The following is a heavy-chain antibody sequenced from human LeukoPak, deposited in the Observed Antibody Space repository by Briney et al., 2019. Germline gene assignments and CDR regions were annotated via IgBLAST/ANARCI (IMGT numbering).Heavy chain of an antibody. J-gene: IGHJ4*02. D-gene: IGHD2-15*01. CDR1: GYTFTGYY. CDR3: ARDGGYCSGGSCTEAYDY. Sequence: ASVKVSCKASGYTFTGYYMHWVRQAPGQGLEWMRWINPNSGGTNYAQKFQGRVTMTRDTSISTAYMELSRLRSDDTAVYYCARDGGYCSGGSCTEAYDYWGQGTLVTVSS. CDR2: INPNSGGT. V-gene: IGHV1-2*02.